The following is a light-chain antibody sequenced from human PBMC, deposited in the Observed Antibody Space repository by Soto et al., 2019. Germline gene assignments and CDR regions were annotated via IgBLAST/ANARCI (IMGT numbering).Light chain of an antibody. CDR1: QTISSW. Sequence: DIQMTQSPSNLSASVGDRVTITCRASQTISSWLAWYQQKPGKAPKLLIYAASTLESGVSSRFSGRGSGTEFTLTTNSLQPEDFATYYCQQYKSYLRTFGQGTKVDIK. CDR3: QQYKSYLRT. CDR2: AAS. V-gene: IGKV1-5*01. J-gene: IGKJ1*01.